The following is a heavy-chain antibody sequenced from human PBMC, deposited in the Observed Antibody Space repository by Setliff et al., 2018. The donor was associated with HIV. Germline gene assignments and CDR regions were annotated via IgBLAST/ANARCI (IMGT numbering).Heavy chain of an antibody. V-gene: IGHV1-46*01. CDR3: ARARGRLSDFDI. CDR2: INPSGGST. J-gene: IGHJ3*02. CDR1: GYTFTSYY. Sequence: ASVKVSCKASGYTFTSYYIHWVRQAPGQGLEWMGIINPSGGSTNYAQKFQDRATMTRDTSTTTVYMDLRSLRSEDTAVYYCARARGRLSDFDIWGQGTMVTVSS. D-gene: IGHD3-10*01.